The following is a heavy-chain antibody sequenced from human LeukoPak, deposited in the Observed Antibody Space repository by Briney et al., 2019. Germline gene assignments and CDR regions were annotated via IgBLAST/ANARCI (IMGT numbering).Heavy chain of an antibody. V-gene: IGHV7-4-1*02. CDR3: ARVLTAMVIGGYFDY. Sequence: ASVKVSCKASGYTFTSYAMNWVRQAPAQGLEWMGWINTNTGNPTYAQGFTGRFVFSLDTSVSTAYLQISSLKAEDTAVYYCARVLTAMVIGGYFDYWGQGTLVTVSS. J-gene: IGHJ4*02. CDR1: GYTFTSYA. D-gene: IGHD5-18*01. CDR2: INTNTGNP.